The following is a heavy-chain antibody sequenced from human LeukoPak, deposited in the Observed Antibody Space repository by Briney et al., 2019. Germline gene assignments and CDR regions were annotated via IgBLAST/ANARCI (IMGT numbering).Heavy chain of an antibody. CDR1: GFTFSSYA. CDR2: ISYDGSNK. D-gene: IGHD3-9*01. V-gene: IGHV3-30*04. CDR3: ARELTYYDILTGYRHDAFDI. J-gene: IGHJ3*02. Sequence: GGSLRLSCAASGFTFSSYAMHWVRQAPGKGLEWVAVISYDGSNKYYADSVKGRFTISRDNSKNTLYLQMNSLRAEDTAVYYCARELTYYDILTGYRHDAFDIWGQGTMVTVSS.